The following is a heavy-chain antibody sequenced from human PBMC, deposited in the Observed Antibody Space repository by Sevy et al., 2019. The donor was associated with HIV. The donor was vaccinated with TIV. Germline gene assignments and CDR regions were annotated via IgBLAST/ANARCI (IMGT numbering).Heavy chain of an antibody. D-gene: IGHD2-15*01. Sequence: GGSLRLSCAASGFTFSSYAMSWFRQDPGKGLEWVTGVSISGDNTYYADSVKGRFTMSRDNSKITLYLQIDSLRAKDTAVYYCAKDLYASDIFGYWGQGTMVTVSS. CDR1: GFTFSSYA. CDR2: VSISGDNT. CDR3: AKDLYASDIFGY. V-gene: IGHV3-23*01. J-gene: IGHJ4*02.